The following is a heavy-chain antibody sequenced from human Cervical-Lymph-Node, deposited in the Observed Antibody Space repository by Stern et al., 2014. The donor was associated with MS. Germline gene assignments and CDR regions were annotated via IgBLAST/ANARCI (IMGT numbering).Heavy chain of an antibody. J-gene: IGHJ4*02. D-gene: IGHD6-13*01. CDR2: ISWNSDKI. CDR1: GFNFDDYG. V-gene: IGHV3-9*01. CDR3: AKDRTSSSWGVDF. Sequence: VQLVESGGGLVQPGRSLRLSCAASGFNFDDYGMHWVRPAPGKGLEWGSGISWNSDKIVYAESVKGRFTISRDNAKDSLSLQMDSLRVEDTALYYCAKDRTSSSWGVDFWGQGTLVTVSS.